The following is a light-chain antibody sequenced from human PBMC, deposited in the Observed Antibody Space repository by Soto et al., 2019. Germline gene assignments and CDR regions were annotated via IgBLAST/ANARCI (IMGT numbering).Light chain of an antibody. CDR2: GAS. CDR1: QGIGDT. V-gene: IGKV3-20*01. Sequence: EVVMTQSPATLSVSPGEGVTLSCRANQGIGDTLAWYQQKPGQAPRLLIYGASSRATGIPDRFSGSGSGTDFTLTISRLEPEDFAVYYCQQLKTFGQGTKVDIK. J-gene: IGKJ1*01. CDR3: QQLKT.